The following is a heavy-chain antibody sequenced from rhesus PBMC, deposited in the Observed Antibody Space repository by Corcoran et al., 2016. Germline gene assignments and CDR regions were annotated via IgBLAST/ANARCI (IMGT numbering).Heavy chain of an antibody. D-gene: IGHD1-26*01. Sequence: EVQLVESGAGLVQPGGSLRLSCAASGFTFSNSWMSWVRQAPGKGLEWVARIKRKAVCETAQYAESVKGTFTSSRDDSKNTLYLQMNSLKTSDTAVYYCARDPTYNWNSLLLWYWGQGVLVTVSS. CDR2: IKRKAVCETA. CDR3: ARDPTYNWNSLLLWY. J-gene: IGHJ4*01. CDR1: GFTFSNSW. V-gene: IGHV3-30*02.